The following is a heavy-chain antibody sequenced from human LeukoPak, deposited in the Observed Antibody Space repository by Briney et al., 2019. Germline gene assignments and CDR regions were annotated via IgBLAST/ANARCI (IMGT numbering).Heavy chain of an antibody. V-gene: IGHV3-7*01. CDR2: IRQGGSET. CDR1: GFTFSRHW. D-gene: IGHD3-10*01. J-gene: IGHJ4*02. Sequence: GGSLRLSCAASGFTFSRHWMTYVRQAPGKGLEWGADIRQGGSETNYMDTGKGRFASTKDDTSNSLYLQMNSLGTGDTAVYYYARGPSYGARSDFLDYWGQGTLVTVSS. CDR3: ARGPSYGARSDFLDY.